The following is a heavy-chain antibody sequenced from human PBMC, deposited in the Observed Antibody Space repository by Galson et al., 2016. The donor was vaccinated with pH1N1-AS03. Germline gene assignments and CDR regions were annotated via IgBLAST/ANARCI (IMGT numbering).Heavy chain of an antibody. Sequence: PALVKPTQTLTLTCTFSGFSLTTSAVGVVWIRRPPGKAPEWLALIYWDDDRRYNSSLKSRLTITKDTSKNQVVLTMTNMDPVDTATYYCARTAGWLPDFWGQGTLVTVSS. D-gene: IGHD3-9*01. CDR2: IYWDDDR. J-gene: IGHJ4*02. CDR3: ARTAGWLPDF. V-gene: IGHV2-5*02. CDR1: GFSLTTSAVG.